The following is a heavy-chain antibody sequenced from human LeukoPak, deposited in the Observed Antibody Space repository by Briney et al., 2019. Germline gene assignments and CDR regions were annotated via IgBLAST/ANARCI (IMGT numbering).Heavy chain of an antibody. CDR3: ATHYYDSSGYYYDHAFDI. J-gene: IGHJ3*02. CDR2: MNPNSGNT. D-gene: IGHD3-22*01. V-gene: IGHV1-8*03. Sequence: ASVKVSCKASGYTFTSYDINWVRQATGQGLEWMGWMNPNSGNTGYAQKFQGRVTITRNTSISTAYMELSSLRSEDTAVYYCATHYYDSSGYYYDHAFDIWGQGTMVTVSS. CDR1: GYTFTSYD.